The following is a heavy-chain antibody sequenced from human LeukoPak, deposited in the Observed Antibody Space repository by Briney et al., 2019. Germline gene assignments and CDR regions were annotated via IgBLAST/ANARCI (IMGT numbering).Heavy chain of an antibody. CDR3: ANGPVATDSTYYGMDV. D-gene: IGHD5-12*01. J-gene: IGHJ6*02. CDR1: GFTFSSYA. V-gene: IGHV3-23*01. CDR2: ISGSGGST. Sequence: PGGSLRLSCAASGFTFSSYAMSWVRQAPGEGLKWVSAISGSGGSTYYADSVKGRFTISRDNSKNTLYLQMNSLRAEDTAVYYCANGPVATDSTYYGMDVWGQGTTVTVSS.